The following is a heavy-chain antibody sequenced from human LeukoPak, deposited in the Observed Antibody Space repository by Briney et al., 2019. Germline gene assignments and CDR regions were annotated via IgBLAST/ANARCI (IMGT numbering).Heavy chain of an antibody. J-gene: IGHJ4*02. CDR2: ISYDGSNK. CDR1: GFTFSSYA. CDR3: ARDAEYFDY. Sequence: GGSLRLSCAASGFTFSSYAMHWVHQAPGKGLEWVAVISYDGSNKYYADSVKGRFTISRDNSKNTLYLQMNSLRAEDTAVYYCARDAEYFDYWGQGTLVTVSS. V-gene: IGHV3-30*04.